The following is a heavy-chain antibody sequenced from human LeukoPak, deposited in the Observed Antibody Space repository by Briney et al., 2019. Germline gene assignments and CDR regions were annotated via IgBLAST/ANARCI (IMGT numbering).Heavy chain of an antibody. V-gene: IGHV3-30*03. CDR1: GFTFSSYW. CDR2: TSYDGTNK. J-gene: IGHJ4*02. D-gene: IGHD3-10*01. Sequence: GGSLRLSCAASGFTFSSYWMAWVRQTPGKGLEWVAATSYDGTNKYYADSVKGRFTISRDNSNNTLYLQMNSLRPEDTAVYFCARKSLWFKYYDCWGQGMLVTVSS. CDR3: ARKSLWFKYYDC.